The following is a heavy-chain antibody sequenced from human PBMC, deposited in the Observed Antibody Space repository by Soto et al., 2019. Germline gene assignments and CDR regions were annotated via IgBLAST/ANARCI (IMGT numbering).Heavy chain of an antibody. CDR3: TTVGGLGHGYDILTGYFPYDY. CDR1: GFTFSNAW. CDR2: IKSKTDGGTT. D-gene: IGHD3-9*01. V-gene: IGHV3-15*01. Sequence: GGSLRLSCAASGFTFSNAWMSWVRQAPGKGLEWVGRIKSKTDGGTTDYAAPVKGRFTISRDDSKNKLYLQMNSLKTEDTAVYYCTTVGGLGHGYDILTGYFPYDYWGQGTLVTVSS. J-gene: IGHJ4*02.